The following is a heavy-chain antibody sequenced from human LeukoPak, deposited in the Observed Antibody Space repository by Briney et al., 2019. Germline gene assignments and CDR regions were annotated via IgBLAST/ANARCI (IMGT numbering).Heavy chain of an antibody. CDR1: GFTFDDYA. CDR2: ISWNSDNI. CDR3: AKDKGRNYYDESGYSWKDY. J-gene: IGHJ4*02. D-gene: IGHD3-22*01. Sequence: GGSLRLSCAASGFTFDDYAMHWVRQAPGKGLEWVSGISWNSDNIGYADSVKGRFTISRDNAKNSLYLQMNSLRAEDTALYYCAKDKGRNYYDESGYSWKDYWGQGTLVTVSS. V-gene: IGHV3-9*01.